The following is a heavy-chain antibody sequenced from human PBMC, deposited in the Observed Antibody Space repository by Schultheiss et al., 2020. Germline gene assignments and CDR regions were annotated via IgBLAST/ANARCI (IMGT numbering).Heavy chain of an antibody. Sequence: SVKVSCKASGGTFSSYAISWVRQAPGQGLEWMGGIIPIFGTANYAQKFQGRVTITADESTSTAYMELSSLRSEDTAVYYCARLNDILTGFGYYYGMDVWGKGTTVTVSS. V-gene: IGHV1-69*13. J-gene: IGHJ6*04. CDR3: ARLNDILTGFGYYYGMDV. CDR1: GGTFSSYA. CDR2: IIPIFGTA. D-gene: IGHD3-9*01.